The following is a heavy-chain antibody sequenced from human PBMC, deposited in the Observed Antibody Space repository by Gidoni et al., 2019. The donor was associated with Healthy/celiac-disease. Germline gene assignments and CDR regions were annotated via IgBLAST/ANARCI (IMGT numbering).Heavy chain of an antibody. CDR2: IYWNDDK. CDR1: GFSLSTSGVG. CDR3: AHRRIAARHVNWFDP. D-gene: IGHD6-6*01. Sequence: QITLKESGPTLVKPTQTLTLTCTLSGFSLSTSGVGVGWLRQPPGKALERLALIYWNDDKRYSPSLKSRLTITKDTSKNQVVLTMTNMDPVDTATYYCAHRRIAARHVNWFDPWGQGTLVTVSS. J-gene: IGHJ5*02. V-gene: IGHV2-5*01.